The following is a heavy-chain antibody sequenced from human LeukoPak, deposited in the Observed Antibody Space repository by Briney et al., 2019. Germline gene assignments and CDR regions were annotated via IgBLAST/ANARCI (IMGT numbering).Heavy chain of an antibody. V-gene: IGHV5-51*01. CDR3: ARHRKDIGFDS. CDR2: IYPDDSDT. D-gene: IGHD2-15*01. J-gene: IGHJ4*02. Sequence: GESLKISCKGSGYSFSSYWIGWVRQMPGKGLEWMGIIYPDDSDTRYSPSFQGQVTISADKSISTAYLQWSSLRASDTAMYYCARHRKDIGFDSWGQGTLVTVSS. CDR1: GYSFSSYW.